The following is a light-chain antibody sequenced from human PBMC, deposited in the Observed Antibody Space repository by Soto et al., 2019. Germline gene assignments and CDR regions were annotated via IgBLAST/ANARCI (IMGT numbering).Light chain of an antibody. J-gene: IGLJ2*01. CDR2: DVS. V-gene: IGLV2-14*01. CDR3: TSYTSNNIVV. Sequence: QSALTQPASVSGSPGQSITISCTGTSSDVGGYNYVSWYQQHPGRAPKLMIYDVSSRPSGVSNRFSGSKSGNTASLTISGLQAEDEADYYCTSYTSNNIVVFGGGTKLTVL. CDR1: SSDVGGYNY.